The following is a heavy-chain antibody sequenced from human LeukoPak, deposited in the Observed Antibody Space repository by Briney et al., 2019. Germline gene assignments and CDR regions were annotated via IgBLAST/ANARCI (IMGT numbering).Heavy chain of an antibody. V-gene: IGHV1-8*01. CDR1: GYTFTSYD. D-gene: IGHD3-10*01. Sequence: ASLKVSCKASGYTFTSYDINWVRQATGQGLEWMGWMNPNSGNTGYAQKFKGRVTMTRNTSISTAYMELSSLRSEDTAVYYCARGYYYGSGSYSSWWFDPWGQGTLVTVSS. CDR3: ARGYYYGSGSYSSWWFDP. J-gene: IGHJ5*02. CDR2: MNPNSGNT.